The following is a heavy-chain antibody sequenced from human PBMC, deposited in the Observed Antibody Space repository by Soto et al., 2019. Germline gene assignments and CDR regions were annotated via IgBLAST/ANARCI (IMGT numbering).Heavy chain of an antibody. V-gene: IGHV1-18*04. D-gene: IGHD3-9*01. Sequence: QLQLVQSAAEVKKPGASVRVSCKAYGYPFIKYGISWIRQAPEQGLEWMGWIKVDSGYTNYAQKFQGRVTMTADTSSETAFMELRSLRLDDTAVYFCATSYDTGFDPWGQGTLVSFSS. CDR2: IKVDSGYT. CDR3: ATSYDTGFDP. CDR1: GYPFIKYG. J-gene: IGHJ5*02.